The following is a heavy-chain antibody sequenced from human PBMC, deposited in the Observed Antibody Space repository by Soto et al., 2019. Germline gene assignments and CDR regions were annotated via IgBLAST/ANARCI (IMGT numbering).Heavy chain of an antibody. V-gene: IGHV5-51*01. CDR2: IYPGDSDT. D-gene: IGHD6-6*01. J-gene: IGHJ5*02. CDR1: GYSFTSYW. CDR3: ARLTIAARLSWFDP. Sequence: GESLKISCKGSGYSFTSYWIGWVRRVPGKGLEWMGIIYPGDSDTRYSPSFQGQVTISADKSISTAYLQWSSLKASDTAMYYCARLTIAARLSWFDPWGQGTLVTVSS.